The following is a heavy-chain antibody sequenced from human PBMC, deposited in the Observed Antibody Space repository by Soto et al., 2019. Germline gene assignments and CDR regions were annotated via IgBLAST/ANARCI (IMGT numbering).Heavy chain of an antibody. J-gene: IGHJ4*02. CDR1: GDSFSKFG. CDR2: ISGYSGQT. V-gene: IGHV1-18*01. D-gene: IGHD6-25*01. Sequence: HVLLVQSGSEVRKPGASVNVSCMASGDSFSKFGINWVRQAPGQGLEWMGWISGYSGQTNYAQKFQGRVTMTRDTSTTTAYMELRTLRSDDTAVYFCASDHSGPDWGQGTLVTVSS. CDR3: ASDHSGPD.